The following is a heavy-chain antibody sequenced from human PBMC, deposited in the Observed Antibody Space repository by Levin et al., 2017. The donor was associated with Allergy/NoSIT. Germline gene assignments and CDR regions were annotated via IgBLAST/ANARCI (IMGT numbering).Heavy chain of an antibody. CDR2: IYPGDSDI. CDR1: GYSFTNYW. J-gene: IGHJ3*02. V-gene: IGHV5-51*01. CDR3: ARHFATAVVDYYDSGRELGVFDI. Sequence: GESLKISCKASGYSFTNYWIGWMRQTPGKGLEWVGIIYPGDSDIRDNPSFQGQVTFSADKSITTAYLQWSRLRASDTAIYYCARHFATAVVDYYDSGRELGVFDIWGQGTLVTVSS. D-gene: IGHD3-10*01.